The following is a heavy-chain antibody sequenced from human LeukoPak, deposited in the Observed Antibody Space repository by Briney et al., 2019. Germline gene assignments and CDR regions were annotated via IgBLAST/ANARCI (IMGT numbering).Heavy chain of an antibody. J-gene: IGHJ6*03. CDR2: INHRESN. Sequence: SETLSLTCAVYGGSFSGYYWSWIRQPPGKGLAWIGEINHRESNNYNPSLKIRVTITIQRSKNQYSLKLSSVTAADTAVYYCAVLYSNYYYYYMDVWGKGTTVTVSS. D-gene: IGHD4-11*01. CDR1: GGSFSGYY. CDR3: AVLYSNYYYYYMDV. V-gene: IGHV4-34*01.